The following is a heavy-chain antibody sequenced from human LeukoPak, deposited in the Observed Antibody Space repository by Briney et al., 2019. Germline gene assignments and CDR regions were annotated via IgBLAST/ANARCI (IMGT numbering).Heavy chain of an antibody. CDR2: IKQDGSEK. CDR3: AREGSGPDYYYYYYMDV. D-gene: IGHD2-15*01. Sequence: GGSLRLSCAASGFTFSSYWMSWVRQAPGKGLEWVANIKQDGSEKYYVDSVKGRFTISRDNAKNSLYLQMNSLRAEDTAVYYCAREGSGPDYYYYYYMDVWGKGTTVTVSS. CDR1: GFTFSSYW. J-gene: IGHJ6*03. V-gene: IGHV3-7*01.